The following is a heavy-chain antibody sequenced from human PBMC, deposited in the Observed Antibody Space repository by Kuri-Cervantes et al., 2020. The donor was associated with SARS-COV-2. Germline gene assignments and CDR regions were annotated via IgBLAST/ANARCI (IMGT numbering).Heavy chain of an antibody. J-gene: IGHJ6*02. CDR1: GFTFSSYG. Sequence: LTCAASGFTFSSYGMHWVRQAPGKGLECVAVIPYDGSNKYYADTVKGRFTIYRDNSKNTLYLQMNSLRAEDTAVYYCAKDAGDKGMDVWGQGTTVTVSS. CDR3: AKDAGDKGMDV. CDR2: IPYDGSNK. V-gene: IGHV3-30*18.